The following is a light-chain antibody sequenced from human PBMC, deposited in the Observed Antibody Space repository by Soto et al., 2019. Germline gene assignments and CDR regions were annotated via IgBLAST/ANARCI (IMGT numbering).Light chain of an antibody. V-gene: IGKV3-20*01. J-gene: IGKJ1*01. CDR2: GAS. CDR3: QQYGSSPPWT. CDR1: QSVSSSF. Sequence: EIVLTQSPGTLSLSPGERATLSCRASQSVSSSFLAWYQQKPGQAPRLLIYGASISATGIPDRFSGSGSGTDFTLTISRLEPEDFAVYYCQQYGSSPPWTFGQGTKVEI.